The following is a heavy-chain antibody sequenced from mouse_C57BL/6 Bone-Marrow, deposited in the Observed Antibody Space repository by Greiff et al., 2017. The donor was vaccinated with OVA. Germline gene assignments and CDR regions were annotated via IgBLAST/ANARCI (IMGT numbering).Heavy chain of an antibody. Sequence: VQLQQSGPELVKPGASVKISCKASGYTFTDYYMNWVKQSHGKSLEWIGDINPNNGGTSYNQKFKGKATLTVDTSSSTAYMELRSLTSEDSAVYYCARDYDYRYYFDYWGQGTTLTVSS. D-gene: IGHD2-4*01. CDR3: ARDYDYRYYFDY. CDR1: GYTFTDYY. V-gene: IGHV1-26*01. J-gene: IGHJ2*01. CDR2: INPNNGGT.